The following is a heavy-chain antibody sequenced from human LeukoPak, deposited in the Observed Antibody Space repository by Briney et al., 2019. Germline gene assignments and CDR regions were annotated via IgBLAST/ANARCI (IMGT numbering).Heavy chain of an antibody. CDR1: GGFISSYY. CDR3: ATTSRYYYYYMDV. V-gene: IGHV4-59*01. Sequence: SETLSLTCTVSGGFISSYYWSWIRQPPGKGLEWIGYIYYSGSTNYNPSLKSRVTISVDTTKNQFSLKLSSMTAADAAVYYCATTSRYYYYYMDVWGKGTTVTVSS. J-gene: IGHJ6*03. CDR2: IYYSGST. D-gene: IGHD1/OR15-1a*01.